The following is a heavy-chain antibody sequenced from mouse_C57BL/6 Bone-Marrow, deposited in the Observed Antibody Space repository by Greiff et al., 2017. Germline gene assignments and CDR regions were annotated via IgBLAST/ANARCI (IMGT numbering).Heavy chain of an antibody. D-gene: IGHD2-5*01. CDR3: KREGAYYSNSYAMDY. J-gene: IGHJ4*01. Sequence: EVKLVESGEGLVKPGGSLKLSCAASGFTFSSYAMSWVRQTPEKRLEWVAYISSGGDYIYYADTVKGRFTISRDTARNTLYLQMRSLKSEDTAMXDCKREGAYYSNSYAMDYWGQGTSVTVSS. CDR2: ISSGGDYI. CDR1: GFTFSSYA. V-gene: IGHV5-9-1*02.